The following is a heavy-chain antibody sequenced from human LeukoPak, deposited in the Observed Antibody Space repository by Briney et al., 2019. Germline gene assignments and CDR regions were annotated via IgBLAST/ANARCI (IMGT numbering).Heavy chain of an antibody. D-gene: IGHD3-22*01. CDR3: ARGEYYDSSSPLYYFDY. CDR1: GGSISSYY. Sequence: KPSETLSLTCTVSGGSISSYYWSWIRQPPGKGLEWIGYIYYSGSTNYNPSLKSRVTISEDTSKNQFSLKLSSVTAADTAVYYCARGEYYDSSSPLYYFDYWGQGTLVTVSS. J-gene: IGHJ4*02. CDR2: IYYSGST. V-gene: IGHV4-59*01.